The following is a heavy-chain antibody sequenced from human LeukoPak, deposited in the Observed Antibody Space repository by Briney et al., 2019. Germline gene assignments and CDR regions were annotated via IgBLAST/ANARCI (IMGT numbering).Heavy chain of an antibody. D-gene: IGHD2-15*01. J-gene: IGHJ4*02. V-gene: IGHV1-24*01. CDR1: GYTFIRYS. Sequence: ASLKVSCKTSGYTFIRYSIGWVRQAPGKGLEWLGGFDPEDGETIYAQKFQGRVTMTEDTSTDTAYMELSSLRSEDTAVYYCATHPKRLLLDSLDYWGQGTLVTVSS. CDR2: FDPEDGET. CDR3: ATHPKRLLLDSLDY.